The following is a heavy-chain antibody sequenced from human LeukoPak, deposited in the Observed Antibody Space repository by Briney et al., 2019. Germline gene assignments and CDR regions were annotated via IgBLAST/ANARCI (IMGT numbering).Heavy chain of an antibody. CDR1: GYSISSGYY. D-gene: IGHD2-2*03. CDR2: IYHSGST. CDR3: ARWITGTDAFDI. V-gene: IGHV4-38-2*02. J-gene: IGHJ3*02. Sequence: PSETLSLTCTVSGYSISSGYYWGWIRQPPGKGLEWIGSIYHSGSTYYNPSLKSRVTISVDTSKNQFSLKLSSVTAADTAVYYCARWITGTDAFDIWGQGTMVTVSS.